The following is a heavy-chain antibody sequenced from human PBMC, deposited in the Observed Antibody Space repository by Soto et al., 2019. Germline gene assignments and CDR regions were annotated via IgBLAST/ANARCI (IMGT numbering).Heavy chain of an antibody. CDR1: GYTFTSYA. CDR2: INAGNGNT. CDR3: ARSIGVVTALDS. J-gene: IGHJ4*02. V-gene: IGHV1-3*01. Sequence: ASVKVSCKASGYTFTSYAMHWVRQAPGQRLEWMGWINAGNGNTKYSQKFQGRVTITRDTSASTAYMELSSLRSEDTAVYYCARSIGVVTALDSWGQGTLVTVSS. D-gene: IGHD2-21*02.